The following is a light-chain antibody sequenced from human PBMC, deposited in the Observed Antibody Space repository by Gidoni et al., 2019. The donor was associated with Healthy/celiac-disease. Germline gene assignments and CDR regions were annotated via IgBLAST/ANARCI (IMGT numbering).Light chain of an antibody. V-gene: IGKV1-39*01. Sequence: DIPLTQPPSSLSASVGDRVPIPRRANQRTSSYLKWYQQKPGKAPKLLIDAATSVKSGVPTRCSGRGAGTDFTLTSSRLQPEDFATYYWQRSYSTPLTFXGXTKVXIK. CDR1: QRTSSY. CDR3: QRSYSTPLT. J-gene: IGKJ4*01. CDR2: AAT.